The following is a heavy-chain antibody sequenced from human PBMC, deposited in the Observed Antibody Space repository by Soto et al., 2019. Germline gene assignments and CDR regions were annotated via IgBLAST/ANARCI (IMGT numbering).Heavy chain of an antibody. J-gene: IGHJ4*02. CDR3: AKGRYYYDSSGYYY. CDR1: GFTFSSYA. V-gene: IGHV3-23*01. CDR2: ISGSGGST. D-gene: IGHD3-22*01. Sequence: PGGSLRLSCAASGFTFSSYAMSWVRQAPGKGLEWVSAISGSGGSTYYADSVKGRFTISRDNSKNTLYLQMNSLRAEDTAVYYCAKGRYYYDSSGYYYWGQGTLVTVSS.